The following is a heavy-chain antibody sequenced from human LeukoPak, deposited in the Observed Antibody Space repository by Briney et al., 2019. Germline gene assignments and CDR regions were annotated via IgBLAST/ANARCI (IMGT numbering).Heavy chain of an antibody. CDR2: IKQDGSEK. D-gene: IGHD3-16*02. Sequence: GGSLRLSYAASGFTFSSYWMSWVRQAPGKGLEWVANIKQDGSEKYYVDSVKGRFTISRDNAKNSLYLQMNSLRAEDTAVYFCARTSATPQYYDYLWGSYRYYALNWGQGTLVTVSS. CDR3: ARTSATPQYYDYLWGSYRYYALN. CDR1: GFTFSSYW. J-gene: IGHJ4*02. V-gene: IGHV3-7*01.